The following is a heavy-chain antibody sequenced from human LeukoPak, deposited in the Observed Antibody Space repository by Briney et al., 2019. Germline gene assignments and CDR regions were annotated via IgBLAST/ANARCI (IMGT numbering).Heavy chain of an antibody. CDR2: IYPRDSDT. Sequence: GESLKISCVASGYNFANSWIAWVRQMPRKGLEWMGIIYPRDSDTTYSPSFKGQVTISADKSISTAYLQWSSLKASDTAMYYCARRVYSGSSTNWFDPWGQGTQVTVSS. J-gene: IGHJ5*02. V-gene: IGHV5-51*01. CDR1: GYNFANSW. D-gene: IGHD5-12*01. CDR3: ARRVYSGSSTNWFDP.